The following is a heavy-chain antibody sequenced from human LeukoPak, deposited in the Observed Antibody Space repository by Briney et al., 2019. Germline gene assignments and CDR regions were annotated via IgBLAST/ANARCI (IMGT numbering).Heavy chain of an antibody. D-gene: IGHD3-22*01. V-gene: IGHV3-48*02. Sequence: PGGSLRLSCAASGFPFNAYWMTWVRQAPGKGLEWVSYISSSSTIYYAGSVKGRFTISRDNAKNSLYLQMNSLRDEDTAVYYCARGRYYDSSGQGEDYWGQGTLVTVSS. J-gene: IGHJ4*02. CDR1: GFPFNAYW. CDR3: ARGRYYDSSGQGEDY. CDR2: ISSSSTI.